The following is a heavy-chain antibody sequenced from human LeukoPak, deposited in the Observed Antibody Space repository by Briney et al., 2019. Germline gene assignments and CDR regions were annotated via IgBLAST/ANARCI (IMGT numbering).Heavy chain of an antibody. J-gene: IGHJ5*02. D-gene: IGHD2-2*01. Sequence: ASVKVSCKASGHTFTGYYMHWVRQAPGQGLEWMGWINPNSGGTNYAQKFQGRVTMTRDTSISTAYMELSRLRSDDTAVYYCARERCSSTSCYNWFDPWGQGTLVTVSS. V-gene: IGHV1-2*02. CDR2: INPNSGGT. CDR3: ARERCSSTSCYNWFDP. CDR1: GHTFTGYY.